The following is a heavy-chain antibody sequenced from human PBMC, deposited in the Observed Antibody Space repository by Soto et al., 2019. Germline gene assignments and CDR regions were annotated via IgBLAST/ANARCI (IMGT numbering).Heavy chain of an antibody. V-gene: IGHV4-34*01. J-gene: IGHJ4*02. CDR1: GGSFSGYY. CDR3: ATYFDSPKDSFDY. D-gene: IGHD3-9*01. Sequence: SETLSLTCAVYGGSFSGYYWSWIRQPPGKGLEWIGEINHSGSSNYNPSLKSRVTISVDRSKNQFSLKLSSVTAADTAVYFCATYFDSPKDSFDYWGQGTLVTVSS. CDR2: INHSGSS.